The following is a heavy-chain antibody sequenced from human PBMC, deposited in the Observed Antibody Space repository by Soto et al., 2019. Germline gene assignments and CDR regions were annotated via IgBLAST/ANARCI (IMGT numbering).Heavy chain of an antibody. CDR1: GGSFSIYS. Sequence: QVQLVQSGAEVKKSESSVNVSCKASGGSFSIYSITWVRQAPGQGLEWMGGSIPFFGTTKYAQKFQGRVTITADESTNTAYMELNSLTSDDTAVYYCAREAGLQLVDYWGQGTLVTLPS. CDR2: SIPFFGTT. D-gene: IGHD6-13*01. CDR3: AREAGLQLVDY. J-gene: IGHJ4*02. V-gene: IGHV1-69*12.